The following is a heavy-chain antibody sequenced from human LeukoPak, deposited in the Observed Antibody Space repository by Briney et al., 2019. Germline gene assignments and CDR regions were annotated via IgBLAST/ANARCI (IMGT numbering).Heavy chain of an antibody. CDR1: GGSISSYY. V-gene: IGHV4-4*07. D-gene: IGHD3-22*01. CDR3: ARDHYDYYDSSGPTHFDY. J-gene: IGHJ4*02. Sequence: SETLSLTCTVSGGSISSYYWSWIRQPAGKGLEWIGSIYHSGSTYYNPSLKSRVTISVDTSKNQFSLKLSSVTAADTAVYYCARDHYDYYDSSGPTHFDYWGQGTLVTVSS. CDR2: IYHSGST.